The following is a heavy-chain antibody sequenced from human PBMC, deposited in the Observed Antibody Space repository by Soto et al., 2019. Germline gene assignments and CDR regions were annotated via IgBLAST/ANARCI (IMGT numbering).Heavy chain of an antibody. CDR3: ASGAMVRGVTPYGMDV. CDR2: INAGNGNT. V-gene: IGHV1-3*01. J-gene: IGHJ6*02. D-gene: IGHD3-10*01. Sequence: ASVKVSCKASGYTFTSYAMHWLRQAPGQRLEWMGWINAGNGNTKYSQKFQGRFTITRDTSASTAYMELSSLRSEDTAVYYCASGAMVRGVTPYGMDVWGQGTTVTVSS. CDR1: GYTFTSYA.